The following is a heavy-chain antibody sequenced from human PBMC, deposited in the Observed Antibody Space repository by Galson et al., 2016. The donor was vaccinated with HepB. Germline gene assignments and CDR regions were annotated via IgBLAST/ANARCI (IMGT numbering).Heavy chain of an antibody. D-gene: IGHD4-17*01. CDR3: ARDVGLDGDYHDWTHYLDY. Sequence: SLRLSCAASGFTFSSYGMHWVRQAPGKGLEWVAFIWSDGSDKYYTDSVKGRFTISRDNSKNTLYLQMNSLRDDDTAVYYCARDVGLDGDYHDWTHYLDYWGQGTLVTVSS. CDR1: GFTFSSYG. J-gene: IGHJ4*02. V-gene: IGHV3-33*01. CDR2: IWSDGSDK.